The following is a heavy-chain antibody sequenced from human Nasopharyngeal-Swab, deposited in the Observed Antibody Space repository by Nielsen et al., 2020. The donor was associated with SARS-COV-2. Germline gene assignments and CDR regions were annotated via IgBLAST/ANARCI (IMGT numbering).Heavy chain of an antibody. Sequence: GESLKISCAASGFTFNNYNFNWVRQAPGKGLEWVSSISSSSSYRYYADSVKGRFTISRDNAKNSLYLQMNSLRAEDTAVYYCARDGLDYDFWSAYFMDVWGQGTTVTVSS. CDR1: GFTFNNYN. V-gene: IGHV3-21*01. D-gene: IGHD3-3*01. CDR3: ARDGLDYDFWSAYFMDV. J-gene: IGHJ6*02. CDR2: ISSSSSYR.